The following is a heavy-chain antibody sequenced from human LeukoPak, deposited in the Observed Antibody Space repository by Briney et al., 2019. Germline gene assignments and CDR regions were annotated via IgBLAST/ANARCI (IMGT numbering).Heavy chain of an antibody. D-gene: IGHD1-26*01. CDR2: IYYSGST. CDR1: GGSISSYY. V-gene: IGHV4-59*01. CDR3: ARGYYTQYFQH. J-gene: IGHJ1*01. Sequence: SETLSLTCTVSGGSISSYYWSWIRQPPGKGVEWIGYIYYSGSTNYNPSLKSRVTISVDTSKNQFSLKLSSVTAADTAVYYCARGYYTQYFQHWGQGTLVTVSS.